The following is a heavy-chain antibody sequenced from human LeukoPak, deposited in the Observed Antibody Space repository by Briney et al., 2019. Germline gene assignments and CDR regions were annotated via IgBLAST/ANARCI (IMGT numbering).Heavy chain of an antibody. CDR2: ISGSGGST. CDR1: GFTFSSYA. D-gene: IGHD6-19*01. V-gene: IGHV3-23*01. CDR3: AKVGRSGWPYYMDV. Sequence: GGSLRLSCAASGFTFSSYAMSWVRQAPAKGLEWVSTISGSGGSTYYADSVKGRFTISRDNSKNTLYLQMNSLRAEDTAVYYCAKVGRSGWPYYMDVWGKETTVTVSS. J-gene: IGHJ6*03.